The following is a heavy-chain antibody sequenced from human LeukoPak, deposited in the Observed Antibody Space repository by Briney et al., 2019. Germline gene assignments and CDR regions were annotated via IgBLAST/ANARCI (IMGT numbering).Heavy chain of an antibody. V-gene: IGHV3-73*01. D-gene: IGHD2-15*01. Sequence: GGCLRLSCAASGFTFSGSAMHWVRQASGKGLEWVGRIRSKANSYATAYAASVKGRFTISRDDSKNTAYLQMNSLKTEDTAVYYCTNGSGVMFDPWGQGTLVTVSS. CDR3: TNGSGVMFDP. J-gene: IGHJ5*02. CDR1: GFTFSGSA. CDR2: IRSKANSYAT.